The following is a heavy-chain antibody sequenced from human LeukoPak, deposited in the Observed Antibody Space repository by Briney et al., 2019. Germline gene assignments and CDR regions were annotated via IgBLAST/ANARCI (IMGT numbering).Heavy chain of an antibody. CDR2: IYYSGST. J-gene: IGHJ2*01. D-gene: IGHD3-3*02. CDR3: ARDLSPIWYFDL. V-gene: IGHV4-59*01. CDR1: GGSISSYY. Sequence: SETLSLTCTVSGGSISSYYWSWIRQPPGKELVWIGYIYYSGSTNYNPSLKSRVTISVDTSKNQFSLKLSSVTAADTAVYYCARDLSPIWYFDLWGRGTLVTVSS.